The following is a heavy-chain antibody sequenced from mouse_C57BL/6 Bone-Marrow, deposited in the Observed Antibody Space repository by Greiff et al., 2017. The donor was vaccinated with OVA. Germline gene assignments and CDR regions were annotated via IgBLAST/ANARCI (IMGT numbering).Heavy chain of an antibody. CDR1: GYAFSSSW. V-gene: IGHV1-82*01. CDR2: IYPGDGDT. D-gene: IGHD2-4*01. Sequence: VQLQQSGPELVKPGASVKISCKASGYAFSSSWMNWVKQRPGKGLEWIGRIYPGDGDTNYNGKFKGKATLTADKSSSTAYMQHSSLTSEDSAVYFCAREDDYDGYFDVWGTGTTVTVS. J-gene: IGHJ1*03. CDR3: AREDDYDGYFDV.